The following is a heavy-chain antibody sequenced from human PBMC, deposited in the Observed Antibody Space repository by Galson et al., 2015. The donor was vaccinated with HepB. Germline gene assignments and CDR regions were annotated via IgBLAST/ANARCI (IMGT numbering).Heavy chain of an antibody. CDR2: INAYNGNT. Sequence: SVKVSCKASGYTFTGYYLHWVRQAPGQGLEWMGWINAYNGNTNYAQKLQGRVTMTTDTSTSTAYMELRSLRSDDTAVYYCARSTVTTGFDYWGQGTLVTVSS. CDR3: ARSTVTTGFDY. J-gene: IGHJ4*02. V-gene: IGHV1-18*04. CDR1: GYTFTGYY. D-gene: IGHD4-17*01.